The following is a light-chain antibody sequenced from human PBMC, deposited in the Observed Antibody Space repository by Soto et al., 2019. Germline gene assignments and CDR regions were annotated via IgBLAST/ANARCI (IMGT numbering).Light chain of an antibody. CDR1: QSVGDTF. J-gene: IGKJ1*01. CDR3: GQFVSSPPRT. Sequence: EIVLTQSPGTLSLSPGEKATFSCRASQSVGDTFLSWYQQKPGLAPRLLIYGVSNRATGIPDRFSGSGSGTDFILTISRLEPEDFALYYCGQFVSSPPRTFGQGTKVEIK. V-gene: IGKV3-20*01. CDR2: GVS.